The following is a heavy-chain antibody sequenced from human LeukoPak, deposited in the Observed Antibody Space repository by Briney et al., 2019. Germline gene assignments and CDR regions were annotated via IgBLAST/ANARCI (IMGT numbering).Heavy chain of an antibody. J-gene: IGHJ4*02. V-gene: IGHV1-2*02. D-gene: IGHD5-18*01. CDR2: INPNSGGT. Sequence: ASVKVSCTASGYTFTGYYMHWVRQAPGQGLEWMGWINPNSGGTYYAQKFQGRVTMTGDTSISTAYMELSRLSSDDTAIYYCAGRPDTAMVPIFDYWGQGTLVTVSS. CDR1: GYTFTGYY. CDR3: AGRPDTAMVPIFDY.